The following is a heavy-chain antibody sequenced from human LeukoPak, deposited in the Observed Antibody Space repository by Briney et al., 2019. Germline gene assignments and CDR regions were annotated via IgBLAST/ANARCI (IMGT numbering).Heavy chain of an antibody. Sequence: GGSLRLSCAASGFTFSSYAMSWVRQAPGKGMEWVSAISGSGGSTYYADSAKGRFTISRDNSKNTLYLQMHSLRAEDKAVYYCAKDRTSYYRHWGQGTLVTVSS. CDR1: GFTFSSYA. J-gene: IGHJ4*02. V-gene: IGHV3-23*01. CDR3: AKDRTSYYRH. D-gene: IGHD3-16*01. CDR2: ISGSGGST.